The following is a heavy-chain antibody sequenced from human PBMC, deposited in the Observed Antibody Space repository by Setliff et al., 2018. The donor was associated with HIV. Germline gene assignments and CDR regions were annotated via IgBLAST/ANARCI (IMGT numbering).Heavy chain of an antibody. Sequence: GGSLRLSCVASGFTFSSYWMTWVRQAPGKGLEWVANIKREGSEKYYVDSVKGRFTISRDNGKNSLYLQMNSLRAEDTAVYYCARDRDSGYTYGEDYYYYGIDVW. CDR3: ARDRDSGYTYGEDYYYYGIDV. CDR1: GFTFSSYW. D-gene: IGHD5-18*01. CDR2: IKREGSEK. J-gene: IGHJ6*01. V-gene: IGHV3-7*01.